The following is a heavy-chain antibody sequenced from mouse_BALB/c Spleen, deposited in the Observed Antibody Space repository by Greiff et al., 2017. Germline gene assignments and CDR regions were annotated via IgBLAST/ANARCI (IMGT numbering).Heavy chain of an antibody. Sequence: VQLQQSGAELVRPGSSVKISCKASGYAFSSYWMNWVKQRPGRGLEWIGQIYPGDGDTNYNGKFKGKATLTADKSSSTAYMQLSSLTSEASAVYFCARRGYDGYPFAYWGQGTLVTVSA. CDR1: GYAFSSYW. CDR2: IYPGDGDT. V-gene: IGHV1-80*01. CDR3: ARRGYDGYPFAY. D-gene: IGHD2-3*01. J-gene: IGHJ3*01.